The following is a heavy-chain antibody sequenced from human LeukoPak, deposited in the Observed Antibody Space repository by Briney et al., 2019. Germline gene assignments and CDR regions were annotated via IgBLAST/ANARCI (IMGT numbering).Heavy chain of an antibody. CDR2: FDPEHGEM. V-gene: IGHV1-24*01. CDR1: GDTLTELS. CDR3: ATGGPWDFLKY. D-gene: IGHD1-26*01. Sequence: ASVKVSCKVSGDTLTELSTHWVRQAPGKGLEWMGGFDPEHGEMIYAQKLQGRVSMTEDRSTDTAYMELSSLRSEDTAVYYCATGGPWDFLKYWGQETLVTVPS. J-gene: IGHJ4*02.